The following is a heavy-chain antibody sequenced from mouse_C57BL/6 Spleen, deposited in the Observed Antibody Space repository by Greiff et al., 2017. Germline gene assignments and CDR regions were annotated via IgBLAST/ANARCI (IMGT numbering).Heavy chain of an antibody. CDR3: ARGVVDSAGAYDFDY. D-gene: IGHD3-2*02. V-gene: IGHV1-52*01. J-gene: IGHJ2*01. Sequence: QVQLQQPGAELVRPGSSVKLSCKASGYTFTSYWMHWVKQRPIQGLEWIGNIDPSDSDTHYNQKFKDKATLTVDNSSSTAYMQLNMLTCEVSAVDYGARGVVDSAGAYDFDYWGQGTPLTVAA. CDR2: IDPSDSDT. CDR1: GYTFTSYW.